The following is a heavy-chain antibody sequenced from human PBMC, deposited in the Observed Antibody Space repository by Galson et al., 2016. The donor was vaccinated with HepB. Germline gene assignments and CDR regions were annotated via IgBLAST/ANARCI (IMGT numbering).Heavy chain of an antibody. Sequence: SLRPSCAVSRPSSSSHWTTWVRQAPGKGLECGANIKYDGSEKHYVDAVKGRFTISRDNAKNTLYLQMDSLRAEDTALYYCAQDLNWGAYWCQGALVTVYS. D-gene: IGHD7-27*01. CDR3: AQDLNWGAY. CDR1: RPSSSSHW. V-gene: IGHV3-7*04. J-gene: IGHJ4*02. CDR2: IKYDGSEK.